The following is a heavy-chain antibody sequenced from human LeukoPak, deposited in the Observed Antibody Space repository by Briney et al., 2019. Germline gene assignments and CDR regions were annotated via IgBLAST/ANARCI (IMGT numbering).Heavy chain of an antibody. Sequence: GASVKVSCKPSGYTFTAYYTHWVRQAPGQGLEWMGWIDPRNGGTHYAQKFQGRVTMTRDTSISTAYMQLSSLRSDDTAIYYCADIGICGNYWDFDSWGQGTLVTVSS. CDR1: GYTFTAYY. CDR2: IDPRNGGT. V-gene: IGHV1-2*02. J-gene: IGHJ4*02. D-gene: IGHD1-26*01. CDR3: ADIGICGNYWDFDS.